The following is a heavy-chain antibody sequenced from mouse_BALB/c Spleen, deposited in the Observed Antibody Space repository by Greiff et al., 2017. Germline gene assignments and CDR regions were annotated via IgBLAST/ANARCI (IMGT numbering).Heavy chain of an antibody. V-gene: IGHV7-3*02. CDR1: GSTFTDYY. Sequence: VQRVVSGGGSVQPGGSLRLSCATSGSTFTDYYMSWVRQPPGTALEWLGFIRNKANGYTTEYSASVKGRVTISRDNSQSILYLQMNTLRAEDSATYYCARRGYYSSSLYDAMDYRGQGTAVTVSS. J-gene: IGHJ4*01. CDR3: ARRGYYSSSLYDAMDY. D-gene: IGHD1-1*01. CDR2: IRNKANGYTT.